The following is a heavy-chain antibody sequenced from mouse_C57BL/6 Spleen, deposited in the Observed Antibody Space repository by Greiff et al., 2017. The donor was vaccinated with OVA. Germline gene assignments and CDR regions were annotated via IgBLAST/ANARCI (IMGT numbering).Heavy chain of an antibody. V-gene: IGHV1-18*01. CDR2: INPNNGGT. Sequence: EVQLVESGPELVKPGASVKIPCKASGYTFTDYNMDWVKQSHGKSLEWIGDINPNNGGTIYNQKFKGKATLTVDKSSITAYMELRSLTSEDTAVYYCARRRNDYDYWYFDVWGTGTTVTVSS. J-gene: IGHJ1*03. D-gene: IGHD2-4*01. CDR3: ARRRNDYDYWYFDV. CDR1: GYTFTDYN.